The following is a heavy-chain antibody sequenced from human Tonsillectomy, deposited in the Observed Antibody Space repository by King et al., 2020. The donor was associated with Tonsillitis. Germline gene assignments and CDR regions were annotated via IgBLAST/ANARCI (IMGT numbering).Heavy chain of an antibody. V-gene: IGHV4-59*01. CDR2: ILYSGST. D-gene: IGHD1-14*01. J-gene: IGHJ2*01. Sequence: QLQESGPGLVKPSETLSLTWTVSGGSISSYYWSWIRQPPGKGLEWIGFILYSGSTNYNPSLKRRGTISVDTSKNQFSLKLSSVTAADTAVYYCAKITAPYWYFDLWGRGSLVTVSS. CDR1: GGSISSYY. CDR3: AKITAPYWYFDL.